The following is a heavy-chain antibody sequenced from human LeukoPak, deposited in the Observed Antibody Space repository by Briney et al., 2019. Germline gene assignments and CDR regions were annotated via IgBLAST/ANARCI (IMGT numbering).Heavy chain of an antibody. CDR1: GGSFSGYY. CDR2: IYYSGST. V-gene: IGHV4-59*01. Sequence: PSETLSLTCAVYGGSFSGYYWSWIRQPPGKGLEWIGYIYYSGSTNYNPSLKSRVTISVDTSKNQFSLKLSSVTAADTAVYYCARDSSYYGSGRYLGYWGQGTLVTVSS. CDR3: ARDSSYYGSGRYLGY. J-gene: IGHJ4*02. D-gene: IGHD3-10*01.